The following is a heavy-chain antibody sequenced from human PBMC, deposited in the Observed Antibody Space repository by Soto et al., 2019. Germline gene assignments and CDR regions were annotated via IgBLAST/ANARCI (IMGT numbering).Heavy chain of an antibody. CDR1: GFTFSSNW. V-gene: IGHV3-74*01. D-gene: IGHD3-16*01. CDR3: ARAIIGDGDFDD. CDR2: IKSDGSST. Sequence: GGSLRLPCSACGFTFSSNWKNWSRQAPGDGLAWVSSIKSDGSSTYYADSVMGRFTISRDNAKNSLYLQMNSLRAEDTAVYYCARAIIGDGDFDDWAQGALVTSPQ. J-gene: IGHJ4*02.